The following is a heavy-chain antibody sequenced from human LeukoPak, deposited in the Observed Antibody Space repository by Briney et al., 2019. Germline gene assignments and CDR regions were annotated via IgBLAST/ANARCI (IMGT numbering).Heavy chain of an antibody. CDR1: GFTFSNYW. D-gene: IGHD1-26*01. CDR2: VEQDGTEK. Sequence: GGSLRLSCEASGFTFSNYWMTWVRQTPGKGLEWVANVEQDGTEKYYWDSVTGRFTISRDNAKKSVYLQMNSLRVEDTGLYYCTRDTGGSGSYPDYWGQGTLVTVSS. V-gene: IGHV3-7*01. CDR3: TRDTGGSGSYPDY. J-gene: IGHJ4*02.